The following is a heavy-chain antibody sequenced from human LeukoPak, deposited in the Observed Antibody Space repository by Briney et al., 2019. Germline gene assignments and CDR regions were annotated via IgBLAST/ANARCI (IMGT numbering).Heavy chain of an antibody. D-gene: IGHD3-10*02. V-gene: IGHV3-48*03. Sequence: GGSLRLSCAASGFTFSSYEMNWVRQAPGKGVEWVSYITSSSSSIYYADSVKGRFTISRDNAKNSLYLQMNSLRAEDTAVYYCAELGITMIGGVWGKGTTVTISS. J-gene: IGHJ6*04. CDR2: ITSSSSSI. CDR1: GFTFSSYE. CDR3: AELGITMIGGV.